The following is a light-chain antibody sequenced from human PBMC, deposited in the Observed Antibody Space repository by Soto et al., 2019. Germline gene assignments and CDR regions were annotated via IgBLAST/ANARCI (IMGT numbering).Light chain of an antibody. CDR1: SSDVGSYNL. V-gene: IGLV2-23*02. CDR2: KVS. Sequence: QSALTQPASVSGSPGQSITISCPGTSSDVGSYNLVSWYQQRPGKAPKLMIYKVSKRPSGVSTRFSGSKSGNTASLTISGLQAVDEADYFCSSYTSSNTLIFGGGTKVTV. J-gene: IGLJ2*01. CDR3: SSYTSSNTLI.